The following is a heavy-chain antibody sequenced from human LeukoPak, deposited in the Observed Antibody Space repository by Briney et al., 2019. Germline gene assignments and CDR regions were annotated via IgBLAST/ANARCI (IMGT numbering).Heavy chain of an antibody. CDR1: GFTFSSYI. CDR3: ARAPDGIRFMNWFDP. V-gene: IGHV3-48*01. Sequence: GGSLRLSCAASGFTFSSYIMNWVRQAPGKGLEWVSYISSSSSTIYYADSVKGRFTISRDNAKNSLYLQMNSLRAEDTAVYYCARAPDGIRFMNWFDPWGQGTLVTVSS. D-gene: IGHD3-3*01. CDR2: ISSSSSTI. J-gene: IGHJ5*02.